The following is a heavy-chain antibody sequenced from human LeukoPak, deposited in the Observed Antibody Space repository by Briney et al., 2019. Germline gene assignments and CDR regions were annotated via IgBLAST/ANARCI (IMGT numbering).Heavy chain of an antibody. Sequence: PGGSLRLSCAASGFTFSNYNMNWVRQAPGKGLEWVSYISSSTSTIYYADSVKGRFTISRDNAKNTLNLQMNSLRAEDTAVYYCARDLGQYYDTSDNWFDPWGQGTLVTVSS. V-gene: IGHV3-48*04. CDR1: GFTFSNYN. CDR2: ISSSTSTI. D-gene: IGHD3-22*01. CDR3: ARDLGQYYDTSDNWFDP. J-gene: IGHJ5*02.